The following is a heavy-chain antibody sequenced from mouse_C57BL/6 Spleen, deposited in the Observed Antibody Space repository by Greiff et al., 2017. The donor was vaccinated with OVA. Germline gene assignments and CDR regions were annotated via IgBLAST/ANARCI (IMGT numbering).Heavy chain of an antibody. CDR3: AREGSTVDAWFAY. V-gene: IGHV1-80*01. CDR2: IYPGDGDT. CDR1: GYAFSSYW. Sequence: VQLQQSGAELVKPGASVKISCKASGYAFSSYWMNWVKQRPGKGLEWIGQIYPGDGDTNYNGKFKGKATLTADKSSSTAYMQLSSLTSEDSAVYFCAREGSTVDAWFAYWGQGTLVTVSA. D-gene: IGHD1-1*01. J-gene: IGHJ3*01.